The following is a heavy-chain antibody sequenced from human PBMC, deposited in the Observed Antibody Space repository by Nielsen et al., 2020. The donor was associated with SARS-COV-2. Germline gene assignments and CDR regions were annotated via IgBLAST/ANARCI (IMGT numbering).Heavy chain of an antibody. Sequence: SETLSLTCAVSGGSVSSNDWWTWVRPSPGKGLEWIGEVSHSGATNYNPSLRSRVTLSMDKSRNQFSLKMTAVTAADTAVYYCARGLGYRYGHYYMDVWGKGTTVTVSS. D-gene: IGHD5-18*01. J-gene: IGHJ6*03. CDR3: ARGLGYRYGHYYMDV. CDR1: GGSVSSNDW. CDR2: VSHSGAT. V-gene: IGHV4-4*02.